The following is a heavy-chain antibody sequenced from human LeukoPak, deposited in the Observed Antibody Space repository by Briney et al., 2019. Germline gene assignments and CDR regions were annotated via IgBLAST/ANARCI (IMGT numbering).Heavy chain of an antibody. CDR1: GGSISSSSYY. V-gene: IGHV4-39*07. CDR2: IYYSGST. CDR3: ARGLVKGWVAAAGQYDY. D-gene: IGHD6-13*01. Sequence: SETLSLTCTVSGGSISSSSYYWGWIRQPPGKGLEWIGSIYYSGSTNYNPSLKSRVTISVDTSKNQFSLKLSSVTAADTAVYYCARGLVKGWVAAAGQYDYWGQGTLVTVSS. J-gene: IGHJ4*02.